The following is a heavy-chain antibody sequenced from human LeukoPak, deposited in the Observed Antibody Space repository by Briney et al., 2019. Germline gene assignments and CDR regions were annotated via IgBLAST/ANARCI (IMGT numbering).Heavy chain of an antibody. D-gene: IGHD3-3*01. V-gene: IGHV3-23*01. Sequence: PGGSLRLSCAASGFTFSNYAISWVRQGPGEGLEWVSRITGNSVSTYYTDSLKGGLTISRDKFKNRLYLQMNSLRADDTALYYCAKDLEDYDFWSDYYNTFDYWGQGTLVTVSS. J-gene: IGHJ4*02. CDR2: ITGNSVST. CDR3: AKDLEDYDFWSDYYNTFDY. CDR1: GFTFSNYA.